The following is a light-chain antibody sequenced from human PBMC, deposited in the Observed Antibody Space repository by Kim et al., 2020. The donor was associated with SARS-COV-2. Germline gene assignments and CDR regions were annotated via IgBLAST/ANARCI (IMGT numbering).Light chain of an antibody. CDR1: NIGSKS. V-gene: IGLV3-21*01. CDR3: QVWESSSDHWV. CDR2: YDS. J-gene: IGLJ3*02. Sequence: SYELTQPPSVSVAPGKTARITCGGNNIGSKSVHWYQQKPGQAPVLVIYYDSDRPSGIPERFSGSNSGNTATLTISRVEAGDEADYYCQVWESSSDHWVFGGGTQLTVL.